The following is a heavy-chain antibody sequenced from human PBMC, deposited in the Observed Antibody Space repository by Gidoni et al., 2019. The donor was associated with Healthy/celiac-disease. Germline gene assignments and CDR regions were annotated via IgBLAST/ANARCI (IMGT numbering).Heavy chain of an antibody. CDR3: AKDLWGSYYLCAFDI. J-gene: IGHJ3*02. CDR2: ISGSGGST. CDR1: GFTFSSYA. V-gene: IGHV3-23*01. Sequence: EVQLFESGGGLVQPGVSLRLSCAASGFTFSSYAMSWVRQAPGKGLEWVSAISGSGGSTYYADSVKGRLNIARDNSKNTLYLQMNSLRAEDTAVYYCAKDLWGSYYLCAFDIWGQGTMVTVSS. D-gene: IGHD1-26*01.